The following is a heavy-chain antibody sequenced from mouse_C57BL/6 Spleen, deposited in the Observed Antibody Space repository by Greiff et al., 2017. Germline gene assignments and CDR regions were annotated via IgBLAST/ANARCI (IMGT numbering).Heavy chain of an antibody. CDR3: ARGSTVVDY. D-gene: IGHD1-1*01. J-gene: IGHJ2*01. CDR1: GYSITSGYY. V-gene: IGHV3-6*01. Sequence: EVQLQQSGPGLVKPSQSLSLTCSVTGYSITSGYYWNWIRQFPGNKLEWMGYISYDGSNNYNPSLKNRISITRDTAKNKFFLKLNSVTTEDTATYYCARGSTVVDYWGQGTTLTVSS. CDR2: ISYDGSN.